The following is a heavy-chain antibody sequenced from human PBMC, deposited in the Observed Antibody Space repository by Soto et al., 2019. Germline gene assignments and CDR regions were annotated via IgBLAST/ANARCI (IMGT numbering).Heavy chain of an antibody. CDR1: GLTFSSYW. D-gene: IGHD3-22*01. V-gene: IGHV3-74*01. Sequence: GGSLRLSCAASGLTFSSYWMHWVRQAPGKGLVWVSRINSDGGSSSYADSVKGRFTISRDNAKNTLYLQMNSLRAEDTAVYFCVRDYDSIFYWGQGTLVTVSS. CDR2: INSDGGSS. CDR3: VRDYDSIFY. J-gene: IGHJ4*02.